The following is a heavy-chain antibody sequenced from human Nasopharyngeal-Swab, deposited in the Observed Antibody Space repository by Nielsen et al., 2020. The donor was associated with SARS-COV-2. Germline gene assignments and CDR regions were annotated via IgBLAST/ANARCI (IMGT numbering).Heavy chain of an antibody. CDR1: GGTFSSYA. Sequence: SVKVSCKASGGTFSSYAISWVRQAPGQGLEWMGGIIPIFGTANYAQKFQGRVTITADESTSTAYMELSSLRSDDTAVYYCARGRRGYSSSWYPYYFDYWGQGTLVTVSS. D-gene: IGHD6-13*01. CDR2: IIPIFGTA. V-gene: IGHV1-69*13. CDR3: ARGRRGYSSSWYPYYFDY. J-gene: IGHJ4*02.